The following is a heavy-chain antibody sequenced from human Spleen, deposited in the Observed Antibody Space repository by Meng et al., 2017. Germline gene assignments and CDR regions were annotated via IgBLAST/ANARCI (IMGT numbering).Heavy chain of an antibody. Sequence: QVQPVQSGPEVKKPGASVKVSCKASGGTFSSYAISWVRQAPGQGLEWMGGIIPILGIANYAQKFQGRVTITADKSTSTAYMELSSLRSEDTAVYYCAREPAGGSADYWGQGTLVTVYS. D-gene: IGHD6-13*01. CDR2: IIPILGIA. CDR1: GGTFSSYA. CDR3: AREPAGGSADY. V-gene: IGHV1-69*10. J-gene: IGHJ4*02.